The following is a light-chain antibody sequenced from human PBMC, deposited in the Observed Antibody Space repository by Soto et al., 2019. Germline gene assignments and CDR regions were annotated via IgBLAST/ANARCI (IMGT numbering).Light chain of an antibody. J-gene: IGLJ2*01. Sequence: QSALTQPRSVSGAPGQSVTISCTGTSSDVGDYNSVSWYQQQPDKAPKLIIYDVNKRPSGVPDRFSGSKSGNTASLTISGLQAEDEADYHCSSYAGTYLHVQLGGGTQLTVL. CDR1: SSDVGDYNS. V-gene: IGLV2-11*01. CDR3: SSYAGTYLHVQ. CDR2: DVN.